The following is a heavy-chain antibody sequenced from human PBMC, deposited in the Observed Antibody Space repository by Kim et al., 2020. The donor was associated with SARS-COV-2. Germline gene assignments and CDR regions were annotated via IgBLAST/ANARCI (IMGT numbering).Heavy chain of an antibody. V-gene: IGHV3-7*01. CDR2: IKQDGSEK. CDR3: ARALKYCTYWGLDL. CDR1: GFTFSSHS. D-gene: IGHD2-8*01. J-gene: IGHJ2*01. Sequence: GGSLRLSCAASGFTFSSHSMRWVRQAPGKGLEWVANIKQDGSEKYYVDSVKGRFTISRDNAKNSLYLQMNSLRAEDTAVYYCARALKYCTYWGLDLWGRGTLVTVSS.